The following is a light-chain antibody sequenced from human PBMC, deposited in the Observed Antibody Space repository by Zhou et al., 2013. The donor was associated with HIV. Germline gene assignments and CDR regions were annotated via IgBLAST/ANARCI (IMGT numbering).Light chain of an antibody. Sequence: DIQMTQSPSSLSASVGDRVTITCQASQDINKYLNWYQQKPGNAPKLLIYDASHLETGVPSKFSGTGSGTDFTFTINNLQPEDTATYYCQQFDNLPYTFGLGTRLEI. J-gene: IGKJ5*01. CDR3: QQFDNLPYT. V-gene: IGKV1-33*01. CDR1: QDINKY. CDR2: DAS.